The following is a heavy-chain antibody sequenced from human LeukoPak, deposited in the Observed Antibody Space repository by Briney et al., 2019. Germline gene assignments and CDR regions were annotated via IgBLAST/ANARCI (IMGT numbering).Heavy chain of an antibody. CDR1: GFTFTSYA. J-gene: IGHJ4*02. CDR2: IGISGVNT. Sequence: RGSPRHPRSASGFTFTSYAMHWVRQAPGKGLEYVSAIGISGVNTYYADSVKGRFTISRDNSKNTLYLQMSTLRAEDTAVYNCVKGQMDSWGRGTLVTVSS. D-gene: IGHD5-24*01. V-gene: IGHV3-64D*06. CDR3: VKGQMDS.